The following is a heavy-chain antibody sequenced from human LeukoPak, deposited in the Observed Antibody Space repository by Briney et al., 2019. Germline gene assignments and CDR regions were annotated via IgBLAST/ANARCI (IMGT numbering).Heavy chain of an antibody. Sequence: GGSLRLSCAASGFTFNSYWMSWVRQAPGKGLEWVAIINQDGSEEYFVDSVKGRFTISRDNSKNSLYPQMNSLRAEDTAVYYCARVGHGSGAWYFDLWGRGSLVTVSS. CDR3: ARVGHGSGAWYFDL. CDR1: GFTFNSYW. CDR2: INQDGSEE. D-gene: IGHD3-10*01. J-gene: IGHJ2*01. V-gene: IGHV3-7*01.